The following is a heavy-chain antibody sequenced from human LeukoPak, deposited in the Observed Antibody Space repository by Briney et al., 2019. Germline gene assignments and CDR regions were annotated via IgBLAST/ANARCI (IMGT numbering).Heavy chain of an antibody. D-gene: IGHD3-10*01. CDR3: ARTLITMVRGVRLWYFDL. CDR1: GGSISSSSYY. V-gene: IGHV4-39*07. CDR2: IYYSGST. J-gene: IGHJ2*01. Sequence: SETLSLTCTVSGGSISSSSYYWGWIRQPPGKGLEWIGNIYYSGSTYYNPPLKSRVTISVDTSKNQFSLKLSSVTAADTAVYYCARTLITMVRGVRLWYFDLWGRGTLVTVSS.